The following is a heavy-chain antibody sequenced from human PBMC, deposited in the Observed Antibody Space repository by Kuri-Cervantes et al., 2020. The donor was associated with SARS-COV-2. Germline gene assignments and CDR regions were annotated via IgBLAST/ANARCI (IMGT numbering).Heavy chain of an antibody. V-gene: IGHV3-30-3*01. Sequence: GESLKISCAASGFTFSSYAMHWVRQAPGKGLEWVAVISYDGSNKYYADSVKGRFTISRDNSKNTLYLQMNSLRAEDTAVYYCASEMENGPGDGLVVPAAIDYCGQGTLVTVSS. CDR2: ISYDGSNK. CDR3: ASEMENGPGDGLVVPAAIDY. CDR1: GFTFSSYA. D-gene: IGHD2-2*01. J-gene: IGHJ4*02.